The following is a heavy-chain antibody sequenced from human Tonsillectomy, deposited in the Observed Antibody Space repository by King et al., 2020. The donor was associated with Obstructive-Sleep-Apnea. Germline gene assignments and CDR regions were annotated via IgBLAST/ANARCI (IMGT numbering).Heavy chain of an antibody. Sequence: QLVQSGGGVVQPGRSLRLSCAASGFTFSSYAMHWVRQAPGKGLEWVAVISYDGSNKYYADSVKGRFTISRDNSKNTLYLQMNSLRAEDTAGYYCALATYYDYVWGSYRSARYYGMDVWGQGTTVTVSS. J-gene: IGHJ6*02. V-gene: IGHV3-30*04. CDR3: ALATYYDYVWGSYRSARYYGMDV. CDR1: GFTFSSYA. D-gene: IGHD3-16*02. CDR2: ISYDGSNK.